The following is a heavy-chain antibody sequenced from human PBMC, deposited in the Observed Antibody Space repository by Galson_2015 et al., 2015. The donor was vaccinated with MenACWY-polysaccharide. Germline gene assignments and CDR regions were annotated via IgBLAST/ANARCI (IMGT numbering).Heavy chain of an antibody. D-gene: IGHD6-13*01. J-gene: IGHJ4*02. V-gene: IGHV3-23*01. CDR2: SGSGGGL. Sequence: SLRLSCAASGFSFSANGMSWVRQAPGRGLEWVSGSGSGGGLYYADSVKGRFTVSRDNSKNTLYLQMNNLRAEDTAVYYCAKVGPRSSCTMRIYYWRQGTLVTVTS. CDR1: GFSFSANG. CDR3: AKVGPRSSCTMRIYY.